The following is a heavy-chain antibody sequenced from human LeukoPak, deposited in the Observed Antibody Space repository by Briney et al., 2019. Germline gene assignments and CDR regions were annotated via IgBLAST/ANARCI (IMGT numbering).Heavy chain of an antibody. CDR2: MNPNSGNT. J-gene: IGHJ4*02. CDR3: ARVLGIAAAGTVDY. D-gene: IGHD6-13*01. V-gene: IGHV1-8*01. CDR1: GYTFTSYD. Sequence: ASVKVSCKASGYTFTSYDINWVRQATGQGLEWMGWMNPNSGNTGYAQTFQGRVTMTRNTFISTAYMELSSLRSEDTAVYYCARVLGIAAAGTVDYWGQGTLVTVSS.